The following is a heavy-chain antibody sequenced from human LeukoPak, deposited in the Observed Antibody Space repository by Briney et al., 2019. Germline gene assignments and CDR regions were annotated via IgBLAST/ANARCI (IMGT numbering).Heavy chain of an antibody. J-gene: IGHJ3*01. Sequence: GASVKVSCKASGYTFTSYGISWVRQAPGQGLEWMAWISGYNGDTNYAQKFQGRVTLTTDTSTSVAYMDLRSLRSDDTAMYYCARDRRFRSGISVTALDAFDVWGPGTVVTVSS. CDR2: ISGYNGDT. D-gene: IGHD3-3*01. V-gene: IGHV1-18*01. CDR3: ARDRRFRSGISVTALDAFDV. CDR1: GYTFTSYG.